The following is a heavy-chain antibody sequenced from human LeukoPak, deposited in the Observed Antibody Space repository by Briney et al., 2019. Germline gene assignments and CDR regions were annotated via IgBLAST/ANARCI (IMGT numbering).Heavy chain of an antibody. D-gene: IGHD3-10*01. CDR1: GGSISSGDYY. J-gene: IGHJ3*02. CDR2: IYYSGST. V-gene: IGHV4-30-4*01. Sequence: SETLSLTCTVSGGSISSGDYYWSWIRQPPGKGLEWIGYIYYSGSTYYNPPLKSRVTISVDTSKNQFSLKLSSVTAADTAVYYCSSGSSGGDAFDIWGQGTMVTVSS. CDR3: SSGSSGGDAFDI.